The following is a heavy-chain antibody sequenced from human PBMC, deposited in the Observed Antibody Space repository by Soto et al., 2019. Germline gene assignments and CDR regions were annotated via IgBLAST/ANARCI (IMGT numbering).Heavy chain of an antibody. CDR2: IYYSGCT. V-gene: IGHV4-31*01. Sequence: QVQLQESGPGLVKPSQTLSLTCTVSGGSISSGGYYWSWIRQHPGKGLEWIGDIYYSGCTHYNPSLHSLVTISVDTSKNQFSLKLSSVTAADTAVYYCARHPGSDIVVVPAAKWYFDLWGRGTLVTVSS. CDR3: ARHPGSDIVVVPAAKWYFDL. J-gene: IGHJ2*01. CDR1: GGSISSGGYY. D-gene: IGHD2-2*01.